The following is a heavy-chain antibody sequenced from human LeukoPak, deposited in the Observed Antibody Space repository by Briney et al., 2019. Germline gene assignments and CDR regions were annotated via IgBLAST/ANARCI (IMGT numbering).Heavy chain of an antibody. CDR3: ARDSMVRGVNLFDY. CDR2: IYSGGST. D-gene: IGHD3-10*01. Sequence: GGSLRLSCAASGFTFSNYWMHWVRQTPGKGLVWVSVIYSGGSTYYADSVKGRFTISRDNSKNTLYLQMNGLRAEDTAVYYCARDSMVRGVNLFDYWGQGTLVTVSS. CDR1: GFTFSNYW. J-gene: IGHJ4*02. V-gene: IGHV3-66*01.